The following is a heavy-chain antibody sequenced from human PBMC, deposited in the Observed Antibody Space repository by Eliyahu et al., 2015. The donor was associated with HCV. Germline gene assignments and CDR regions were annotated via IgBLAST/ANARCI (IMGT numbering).Heavy chain of an antibody. CDR1: GGSISSSSYY. Sequence: QLQLQESGPGLVKPSETLSLTCTVSGGSISSSSYYWGWIRQPPGKGLEWIGSIYYSGSTYYHPSPTSRVTISVDTSKNQFSLKLSSVTAADTAVYYCARDHPYYYDSSGYNYWGQGTLVTVSS. J-gene: IGHJ4*02. CDR2: IYYSGST. V-gene: IGHV4-39*07. CDR3: ARDHPYYYDSSGYNY. D-gene: IGHD3-22*01.